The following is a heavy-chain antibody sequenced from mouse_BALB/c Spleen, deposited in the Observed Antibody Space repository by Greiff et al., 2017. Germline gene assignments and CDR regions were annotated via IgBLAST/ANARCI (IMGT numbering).Heavy chain of an antibody. CDR1: GFSLSTSGMG. CDR3: ARIPYGSSLYWYFDV. D-gene: IGHD1-1*01. V-gene: IGHV8-8*01. J-gene: IGHJ1*01. Sequence: QVTLKESGPGILQPSQTLSLTCSFSGFSLSTSGMGVGWIRQPSGKGLEWLAHIWWDDDKRYNPALKSRLTISKDTSSNQVFLKIASVDTADTATYYCARIPYGSSLYWYFDVWGAGTTVTVSS. CDR2: IWWDDDK.